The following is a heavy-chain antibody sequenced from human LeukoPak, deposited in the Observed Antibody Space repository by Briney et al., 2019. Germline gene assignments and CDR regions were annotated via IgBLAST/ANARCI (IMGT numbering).Heavy chain of an antibody. D-gene: IGHD6-19*01. J-gene: IGHJ4*02. CDR1: GYTFTSYA. CDR3: ARETVSGEQWLAPLPDY. CDR2: INAGNGNT. V-gene: IGHV1-3*01. Sequence: ASVKVSCKASGYTFTSYAMHWVRQAPGQRLEWMGWINAGNGNTKYSQKFQGRVTITRDTSASTAYMELSSLRSEDTAVYYCARETVSGEQWLAPLPDYWGQGTLVTVSS.